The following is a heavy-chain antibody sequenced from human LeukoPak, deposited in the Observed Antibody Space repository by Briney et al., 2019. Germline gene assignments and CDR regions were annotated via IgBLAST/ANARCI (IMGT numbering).Heavy chain of an antibody. CDR3: ASVTTVTY. D-gene: IGHD4-17*01. CDR1: GFTFSSYA. Sequence: PGGSLRLSCAVSGFTFSSYAMSWVRQAPGKGLEWVAAISGTGGSTYYADSVKGRIIISRDNSKRTLHLQMNSLRAEDTAVYYCASVTTVTYWGQGTLVTVSS. V-gene: IGHV3-23*01. CDR2: ISGTGGST. J-gene: IGHJ4*02.